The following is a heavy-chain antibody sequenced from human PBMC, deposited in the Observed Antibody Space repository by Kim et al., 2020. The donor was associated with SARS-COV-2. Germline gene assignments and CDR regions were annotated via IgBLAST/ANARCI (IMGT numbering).Heavy chain of an antibody. CDR2: INHSGST. J-gene: IGHJ4*02. V-gene: IGHV4-34*01. D-gene: IGHD2-15*01. CDR1: GGSLSGYY. Sequence: SETLSLTCAVYGGSLSGYYWSWIRQPPGKGLEWIGEINHSGSTTYNPSLKSRVTISVDTSKNQFSLKLSSVTAADTAVYYCARGGFCSGGSCYLKEYYFDYWGQGTLVTVSS. CDR3: ARGGFCSGGSCYLKEYYFDY.